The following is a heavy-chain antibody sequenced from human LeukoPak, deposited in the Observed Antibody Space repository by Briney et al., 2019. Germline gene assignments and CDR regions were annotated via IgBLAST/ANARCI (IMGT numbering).Heavy chain of an antibody. V-gene: IGHV4-59*01. CDR1: GGSICTNY. J-gene: IGHJ3*02. Sequence: SETLSLTCTVSGGSICTNYWNWIRQPPGKGLEWLGYIYYTGGTSYNPSLKSRVTMSVDTSKNLFSLKLTSVTAADTAVYYCASSRGVVIAYDIWGQGTMVTVSS. D-gene: IGHD2-21*01. CDR2: IYYTGGT. CDR3: ASSRGVVIAYDI.